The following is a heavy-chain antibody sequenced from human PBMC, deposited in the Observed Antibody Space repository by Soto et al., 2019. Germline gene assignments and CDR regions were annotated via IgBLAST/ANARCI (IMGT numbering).Heavy chain of an antibody. Sequence: LSLTCTVSGASVNTGDYYWSYIRQSPGKGLEWLGYIFYSGDTYYNPSLKSRATISLNTSRNQISLTLTSVTDADTAVYFCVGTGTTDDFWGQGTLVTVSS. J-gene: IGHJ1*01. CDR1: GASVNTGDYY. CDR2: IFYSGDT. V-gene: IGHV4-30-4*01. D-gene: IGHD1-7*01. CDR3: VGTGTTDDF.